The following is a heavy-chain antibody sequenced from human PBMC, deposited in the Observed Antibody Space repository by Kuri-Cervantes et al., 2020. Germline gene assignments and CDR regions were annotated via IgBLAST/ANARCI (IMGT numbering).Heavy chain of an antibody. V-gene: IGHV4-61*02. Sequence: LRLSCTVSGGSISSSSYYWSWIRQPAGKGLEWIGRIYTSGSTNYNPSLKSRVTISVDTSKNQFSLKLSSVTAADTAVYYCARDAYGGGSGIFGYWGQGTLVTVSS. J-gene: IGHJ4*02. D-gene: IGHD4-23*01. CDR1: GGSISSSSYY. CDR3: ARDAYGGGSGIFGY. CDR2: IYTSGST.